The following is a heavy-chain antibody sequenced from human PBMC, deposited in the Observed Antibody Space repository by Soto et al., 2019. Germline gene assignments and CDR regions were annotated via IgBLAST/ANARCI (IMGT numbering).Heavy chain of an antibody. CDR1: GFTFSSYW. V-gene: IGHV3-7*01. D-gene: IGHD2-2*01. CDR2: IKQDGSEK. Sequence: GGSLRLSCAASGFTFSSYWMSWVRQAPGKGLEWVANIKQDGSEKYYVDSVKGRFTISRDNAKNSLYLQMNSLRAEDTAVYYCAREVGCSSTSCYFSVFYAFDIWGQGTMVTVSS. CDR3: AREVGCSSTSCYFSVFYAFDI. J-gene: IGHJ3*02.